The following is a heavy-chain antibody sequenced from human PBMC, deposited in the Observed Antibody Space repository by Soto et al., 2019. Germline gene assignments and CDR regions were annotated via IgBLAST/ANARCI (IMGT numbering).Heavy chain of an antibody. CDR1: GYTFTSYG. D-gene: IGHD6-13*01. J-gene: IGHJ1*01. CDR2: ISAYNGNT. Sequence: ASVKVSCKASGYTFTSYGISWVRQAPGQGLEWMGWISAYNGNTNYAQKLQGRVTMTTDTSTSTAYMELRSLRSDDTAVYYCARDLRIAADGTTMSEYLQHWGQGTLVTVYS. CDR3: ARDLRIAADGTTMSEYLQH. V-gene: IGHV1-18*01.